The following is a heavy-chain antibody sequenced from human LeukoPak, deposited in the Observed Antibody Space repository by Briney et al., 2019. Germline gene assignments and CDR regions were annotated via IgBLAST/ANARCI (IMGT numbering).Heavy chain of an antibody. CDR2: ISSSSSYI. CDR1: GFTFSSYS. V-gene: IGHV3-21*01. CDR3: ASGPYYGSGTFDY. J-gene: IGHJ4*02. D-gene: IGHD3-10*01. Sequence: PGGFLRLSCAASGFTFSSYSMNWVRQAPGKGLEWVSSISSSSSYIYYADSVKGRFTISRDNAKNSLYLQMNSLRAEDTAVYYCASGPYYGSGTFDYWGQGTLVTVSS.